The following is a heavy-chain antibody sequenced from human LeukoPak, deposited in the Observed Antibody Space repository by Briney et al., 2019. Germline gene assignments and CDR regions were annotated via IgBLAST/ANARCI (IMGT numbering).Heavy chain of an antibody. J-gene: IGHJ4*02. CDR1: GFTVSSNY. CDR3: TTTGCSGDSCYSDY. D-gene: IGHD2-15*01. Sequence: PGGSLRLSCAASGFTVSSNYMRWVRQAPGKGLEWVGRIKSKTGGGTTDYAAPVKGRFTISRDDSSNTLYLQINSLKTEDTAVYYCTTTGCSGDSCYSDYWGQGTLVTVSS. V-gene: IGHV3-15*01. CDR2: IKSKTGGGTT.